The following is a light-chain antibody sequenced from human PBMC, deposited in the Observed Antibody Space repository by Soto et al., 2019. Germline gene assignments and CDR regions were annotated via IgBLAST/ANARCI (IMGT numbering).Light chain of an antibody. J-gene: IGKJ4*01. CDR2: GAS. CDR3: QQYDSSPPVT. CDR1: QSVSSNY. Sequence: EIVLTQSPGTISLSPGERATLSCRASQSVSSNYLAWYQQKPGQAPRLLIYGASIRATGIPDRFSGSGSGTDFTLTISRLEPEDFAVYYCQQYDSSPPVTFGGGTKVDIK. V-gene: IGKV3-20*01.